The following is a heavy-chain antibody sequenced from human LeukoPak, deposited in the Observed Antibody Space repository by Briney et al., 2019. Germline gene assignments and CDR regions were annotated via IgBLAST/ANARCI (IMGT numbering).Heavy chain of an antibody. J-gene: IGHJ4*02. D-gene: IGHD1-26*01. CDR3: ARGSRRLADFHY. CDR2: ISYSGST. CDR1: GDSISSSDYY. V-gene: IGHV4-39*01. Sequence: SETLSLTCSVSGDSISSSDYYWGWIRQPPGKGLGWIGTISYSGSTYYNPSLQSRVTISVDTSKNQFSLELSSVTAADTAVYYCARGSRRLADFHYWGQGTLVTVSS.